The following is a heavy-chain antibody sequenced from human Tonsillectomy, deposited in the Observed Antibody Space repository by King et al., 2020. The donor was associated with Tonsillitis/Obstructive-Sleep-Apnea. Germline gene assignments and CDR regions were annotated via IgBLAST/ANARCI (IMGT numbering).Heavy chain of an antibody. V-gene: IGHV3-74*01. Sequence: VQLVESGGGLVQPGGSLRLSCAVSGFTFSSYWMHWVRQAPGKGLVWVSRINSDGSSTSYADSVKGRFTISRDNAKNTLYLQMNSLRAEDTAVYYCARDQYSSGWYNYYCGMAVWGQGTTVTVSS. J-gene: IGHJ6*02. CDR3: ARDQYSSGWYNYYCGMAV. CDR1: GFTFSSYW. CDR2: INSDGSST. D-gene: IGHD6-19*01.